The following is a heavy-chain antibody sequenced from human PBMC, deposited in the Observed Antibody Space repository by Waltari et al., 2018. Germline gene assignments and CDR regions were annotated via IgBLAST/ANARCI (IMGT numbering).Heavy chain of an antibody. V-gene: IGHV3-53*01. J-gene: IGHJ3*02. CDR3: ARGSSITIFGVPSDAFDI. CDR2: IYSGGST. D-gene: IGHD3-3*01. CDR1: GFTVSSHY. Sequence: EVQLVESGGGLIQPGGSLRLSCAASGFTVSSHYMSWVRQAPGKGLEWVSVIYSGGSTYYADSVKGRFTISRDNYKNSLYLQMNSLRAGDTAVYYCARGSSITIFGVPSDAFDIWGQGTMVTVSS.